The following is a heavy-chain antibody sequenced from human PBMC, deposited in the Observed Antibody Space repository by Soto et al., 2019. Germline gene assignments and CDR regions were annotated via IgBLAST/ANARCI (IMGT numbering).Heavy chain of an antibody. V-gene: IGHV3-30-3*01. CDR1: GFTFSSYA. CDR3: ARDRHKADCISTSCYYFQH. D-gene: IGHD2-2*01. CDR2: ISYDGSNK. J-gene: IGHJ1*01. Sequence: GGSLRLSCAASGFTFSSYAMHWVRQAPGKGLEWVAVISYDGSNKYYADSVKGRFTISRDNSKNTLYLQMNSLRAEDTAVYYCARDRHKADCISTSCYYFQHWGQGTLVTVSS.